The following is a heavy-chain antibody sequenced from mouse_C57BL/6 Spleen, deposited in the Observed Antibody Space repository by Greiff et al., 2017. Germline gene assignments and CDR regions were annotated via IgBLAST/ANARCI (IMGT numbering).Heavy chain of an antibody. Sequence: VQLQQPGAELVMPGASVKLSCKASGYTFTSYWMHWVKQRPGQGLEWIGAIDPSDSYTNYNQKFKGKSTLTVDKSSSTAYMQLSSLTSEDSAVYYCARRWVYGNYAMDYWGQGTSVTVSS. D-gene: IGHD2-1*01. J-gene: IGHJ4*01. CDR2: IDPSDSYT. V-gene: IGHV1-69*01. CDR3: ARRWVYGNYAMDY. CDR1: GYTFTSYW.